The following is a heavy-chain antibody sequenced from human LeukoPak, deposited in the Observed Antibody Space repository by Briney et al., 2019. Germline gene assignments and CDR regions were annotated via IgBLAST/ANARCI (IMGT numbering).Heavy chain of an antibody. CDR3: AHGAMYQLDY. J-gene: IGHJ4*02. CDR1: GLSFSSYG. V-gene: IGHV3-30*12. D-gene: IGHD2-2*01. CDR2: IQYDGSNK. Sequence: PGRSLRLSCAASGLSFSSYGMHWVRQAPGKGLEWVAFIQYDGSNKFYADSVKGRFTISRDNSKNTLYLQMNSLRAEDTAVYYCAHGAMYQLDYWGQGTLVTVSS.